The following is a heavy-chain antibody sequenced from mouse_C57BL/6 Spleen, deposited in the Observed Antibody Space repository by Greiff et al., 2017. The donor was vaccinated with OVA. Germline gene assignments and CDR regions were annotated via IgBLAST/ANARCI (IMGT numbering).Heavy chain of an antibody. CDR1: GYTFTSYW. CDR3: AGHKDYFDY. V-gene: IGHV1-50*01. D-gene: IGHD1-3*01. Sequence: VQLQQSGAELVKPGASVKLSCKASGYTFTSYWMPWVKQRPGQGLEWIGEIDPSDSYTNYNQKFKGKATLTVDTSSSTAYMQLSSLTSEDSAVYYCAGHKDYFDYWGQGTTLTVSS. J-gene: IGHJ2*01. CDR2: IDPSDSYT.